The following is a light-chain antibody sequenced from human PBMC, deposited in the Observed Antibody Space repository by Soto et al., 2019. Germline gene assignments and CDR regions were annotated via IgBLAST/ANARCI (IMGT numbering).Light chain of an antibody. J-gene: IGLJ2*01. CDR3: QSYDSSLSGHVV. CDR1: SSNIGAGYE. Sequence: QAVVTQPPSVSGAPGQRVTISCTGSSSNIGAGYEVHWYQQLPGTAPKLLIYGNNNRPSGVPDRISGSKSGTSASLAITGLLAEDEADYYCQSYDSSLSGHVVFGGGTKLTVL. V-gene: IGLV1-40*01. CDR2: GNN.